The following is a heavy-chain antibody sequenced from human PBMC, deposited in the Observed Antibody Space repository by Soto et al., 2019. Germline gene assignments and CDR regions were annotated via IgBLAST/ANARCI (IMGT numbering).Heavy chain of an antibody. Sequence: ETLSLTSTVSGGSISSYYWSWIRQPPGKGLEWIGYIYYSGSTNYNPSLKGRVTISVDTSKNQFSLKLSSVTAADTAVYYCARGNFIQLWPRLDYWGQGTPVTVSS. J-gene: IGHJ4*02. CDR1: GGSISSYY. CDR2: IYYSGST. D-gene: IGHD5-18*01. CDR3: ARGNFIQLWPRLDY. V-gene: IGHV4-59*01.